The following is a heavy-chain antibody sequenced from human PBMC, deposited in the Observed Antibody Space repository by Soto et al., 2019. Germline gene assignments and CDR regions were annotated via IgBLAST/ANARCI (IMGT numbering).Heavy chain of an antibody. D-gene: IGHD6-19*01. CDR3: ARAVAVPADFDY. V-gene: IGHV1-3*01. J-gene: IGHJ4*02. CDR2: INAGNGNT. CDR1: GYTFTGYA. Sequence: VASVKVSCKASGYTFTGYAMHWVRQAPGQRLEWMGWINAGNGNTKYSQKLQGRVTITRDTSASTAYMELSSLRSEDTAVYYCARAVAVPADFDYWGQGTLVTVSS.